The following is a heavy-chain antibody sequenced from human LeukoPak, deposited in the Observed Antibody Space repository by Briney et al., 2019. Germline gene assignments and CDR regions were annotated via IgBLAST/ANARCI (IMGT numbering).Heavy chain of an antibody. CDR2: ISGSGGST. D-gene: IGHD2-2*01. Sequence: PGGSLRLSCAASGFTFSSYAMSWVRQAPGKGLEWVSAISGSGGSTYYADSVKGRFTISRDNSKNTLYLQMNSLRAEDTAVYHCAGDGRMVPAYFDYWGQGTLVTVS. CDR1: GFTFSSYA. J-gene: IGHJ4*02. V-gene: IGHV3-23*01. CDR3: AGDGRMVPAYFDY.